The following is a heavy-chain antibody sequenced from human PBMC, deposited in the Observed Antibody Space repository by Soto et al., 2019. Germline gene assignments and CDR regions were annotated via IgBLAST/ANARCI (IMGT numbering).Heavy chain of an antibody. J-gene: IGHJ4*02. V-gene: IGHV3-30*18. CDR1: GFTFSSYG. Sequence: PGGSLRLSCAASGFTFSSYGMHWVRQAPGKGLEWVAVISYDGSNKYYADSVKGRFTISRDNSKNTLYLQMNSLRAEDTAVYYCAKDPALRFLEWLLNYWGQGTLVTVSS. CDR2: ISYDGSNK. CDR3: AKDPALRFLEWLLNY. D-gene: IGHD3-3*01.